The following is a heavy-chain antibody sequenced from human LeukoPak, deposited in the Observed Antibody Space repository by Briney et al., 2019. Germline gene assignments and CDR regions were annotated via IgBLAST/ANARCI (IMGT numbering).Heavy chain of an antibody. J-gene: IGHJ4*02. D-gene: IGHD6-6*01. CDR2: INPNIGDT. CDR3: PRGIEYIDY. V-gene: IGHV1-2*02. Sequence: ASVKVSCKASGYTFTGHYLHWVRQAPGQGLEWMGWINPNIGDTNYAQKIQGRVTMTRDTSINTVYMELSRLISDDMAVYYCPRGIEYIDYWGQGTLVTVSS. CDR1: GYTFTGHY.